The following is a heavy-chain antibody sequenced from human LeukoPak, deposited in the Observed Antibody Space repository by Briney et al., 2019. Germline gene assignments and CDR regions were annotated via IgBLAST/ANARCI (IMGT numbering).Heavy chain of an antibody. CDR1: GYTFTSYD. CDR3: AREAQYYDFWSGYYNPHYMDV. Sequence: SVKVSCKASGYTFTSYDINWVRQATGQGLEWMGGIIPIFGTANYAQKFQGRVTITADESTSTAYMELSSLRSEDTAVYYCAREAQYYDFWSGYYNPHYMDVWGKGTTVTVSS. J-gene: IGHJ6*03. D-gene: IGHD3-3*01. V-gene: IGHV1-69*13. CDR2: IIPIFGTA.